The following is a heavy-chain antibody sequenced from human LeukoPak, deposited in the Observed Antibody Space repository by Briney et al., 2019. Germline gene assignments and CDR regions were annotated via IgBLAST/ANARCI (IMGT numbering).Heavy chain of an antibody. V-gene: IGHV3-53*01. CDR1: GFTVSSNY. J-gene: IGHJ6*03. Sequence: PGGSLRLSCTASGFTVSSNYMSWVRQAPGKGLEWVSIIYSGGTTYYADSVKGRFTISRDNSKNTLYLQMNSLRAEDTAVYYCARNKNTYYYDSSGYPQNYYHMDVWGKGTTVTISS. CDR3: ARNKNTYYYDSSGYPQNYYHMDV. CDR2: IYSGGTT. D-gene: IGHD3-22*01.